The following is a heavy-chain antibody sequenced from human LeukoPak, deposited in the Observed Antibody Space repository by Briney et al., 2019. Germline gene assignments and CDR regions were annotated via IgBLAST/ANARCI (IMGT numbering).Heavy chain of an antibody. CDR1: GFTFSNYW. Sequence: PGGSLRLSCAASGFTFSNYWMSWVRQAPGKGLEWLANINQDGSEIYYVDSVKGRFTISRDNGKNSLYLQINSLRADDTAVYYCARVSYNAGSFISGGWFDPWGQGIRVTVSS. D-gene: IGHD3-10*01. J-gene: IGHJ5*02. CDR3: ARVSYNAGSFISGGWFDP. V-gene: IGHV3-7*01. CDR2: INQDGSEI.